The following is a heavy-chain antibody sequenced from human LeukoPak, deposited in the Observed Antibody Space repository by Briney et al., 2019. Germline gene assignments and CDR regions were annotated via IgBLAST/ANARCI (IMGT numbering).Heavy chain of an antibody. D-gene: IGHD2-15*01. CDR2: ISAYNGNT. V-gene: IGHV1-18*04. CDR3: ARDIRDIVVVVAATDTQFDY. J-gene: IGHJ4*02. Sequence: GASVKVSCKASGYTFTSYGISWVRQAPGQGPEWMGWISAYNGNTNYAQKLQGRVTMTTDTSTSTAYMELRSLRSDDTAVYYCARDIRDIVVVVAATDTQFDYWGQGTLVTVSS. CDR1: GYTFTSYG.